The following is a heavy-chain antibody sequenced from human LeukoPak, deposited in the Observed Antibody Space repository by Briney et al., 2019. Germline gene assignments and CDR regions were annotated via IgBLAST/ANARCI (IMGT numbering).Heavy chain of an antibody. V-gene: IGHV4-59*01. CDR3: ARGGSGTYYHY. J-gene: IGHJ4*02. Sequence: PSETLSLTCTVSGGAITSYHYSWIRQPPGKGLEWIGYIYYSGSTNYNPSLKSRVTISVDTSKNQFSLKLSSVTAADTAVYYCARGGSGTYYHYWGQGTLVTVSS. D-gene: IGHD1-26*01. CDR1: GGAITSYH. CDR2: IYYSGST.